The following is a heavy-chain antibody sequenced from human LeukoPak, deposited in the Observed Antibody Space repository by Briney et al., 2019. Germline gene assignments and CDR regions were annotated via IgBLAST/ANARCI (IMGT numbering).Heavy chain of an antibody. CDR3: AKDILLWFGGAPYYFDY. Sequence: PGGSLRLSCAASGFTFSSYAMSWVRQAPGKGLEWVSAISGSGGSTYYADSVKGRFTISRDNSKNTLYLQMNSLRAEDTAVYYCAKDILLWFGGAPYYFDYWGQGTLVTVSS. V-gene: IGHV3-23*01. CDR1: GFTFSSYA. D-gene: IGHD3-10*01. CDR2: ISGSGGST. J-gene: IGHJ4*02.